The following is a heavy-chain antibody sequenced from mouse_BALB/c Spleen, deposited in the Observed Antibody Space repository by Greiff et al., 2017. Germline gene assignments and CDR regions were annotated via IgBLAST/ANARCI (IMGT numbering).Heavy chain of an antibody. CDR3: ARAYGSRYFDV. CDR2: ISSGGST. V-gene: IGHV5-6-5*01. D-gene: IGHD1-1*01. J-gene: IGHJ1*01. CDR1: GFTFSSYA. Sequence: EVQGVESGGGLVKPGGSLKLSCAASGFTFSSYAMSWVRQTPEKRLEWVASISSGGSTYYPDSVKGRFTISRDNARNILYLQMSSLRSEDTAMYYCARAYGSRYFDVWGAGTTVTVSS.